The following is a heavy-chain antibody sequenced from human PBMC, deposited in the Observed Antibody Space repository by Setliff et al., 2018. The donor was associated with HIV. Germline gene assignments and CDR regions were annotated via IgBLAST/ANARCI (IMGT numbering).Heavy chain of an antibody. Sequence: SETLSLTCAVSGASIKTRFWSWIRQAPGKGLEWVGTVYYSGNTNYNPSLKSRVTISADTSKNQFSLKVTSVTAADTAVYYCASRDTSRYFDDYWGQGTLVTVSS. CDR2: VYYSGNT. CDR1: GASIKTRF. V-gene: IGHV4-59*08. D-gene: IGHD3-22*01. J-gene: IGHJ4*02. CDR3: ASRDTSRYFDDY.